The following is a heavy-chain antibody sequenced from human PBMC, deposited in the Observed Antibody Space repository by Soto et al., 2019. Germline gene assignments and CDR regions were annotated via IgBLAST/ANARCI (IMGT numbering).Heavy chain of an antibody. J-gene: IGHJ6*02. Sequence: SETLSLTCAVYGGSFSGYYWSWIRQPPGKGLEWIGEINHSGSTNYNPSLKSRVTISVDTSKNQFSLKLSSVTAADTAVYYCARARSRSGRFSGWIDYYYYGMDVWGQGTTVTVSS. CDR1: GGSFSGYY. V-gene: IGHV4-34*01. CDR3: ARARSRSGRFSGWIDYYYYGMDV. CDR2: INHSGST. D-gene: IGHD6-19*01.